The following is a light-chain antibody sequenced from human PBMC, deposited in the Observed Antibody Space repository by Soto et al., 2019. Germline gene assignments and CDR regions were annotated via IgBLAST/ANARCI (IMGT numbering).Light chain of an antibody. Sequence: QSALTQPASVSWSPGQSITISCSGTSSDVGRYNAVSWYQQHPGKVPQLMIYDVSIRPSGISDRFSASKSGNMASLTISGLQAEDEADYYCSSYTVSGSYVFGTGTKLTVL. J-gene: IGLJ1*01. CDR2: DVS. V-gene: IGLV2-14*03. CDR3: SSYTVSGSYV. CDR1: SSDVGRYNA.